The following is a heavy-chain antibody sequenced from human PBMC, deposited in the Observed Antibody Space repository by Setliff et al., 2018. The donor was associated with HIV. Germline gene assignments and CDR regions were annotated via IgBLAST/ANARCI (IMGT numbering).Heavy chain of an antibody. V-gene: IGHV4-59*11. D-gene: IGHD3-9*01. Sequence: SETLSLTCSVSGDSMRNQYWNWIRQSPGKGLELIGSIYYDGSTSTNANPSFKSRVTFSVDTSKNQFSLKLGSMTAADTAVYYCAREVVGGYDILTGYYNSFDYWGQGTLVTVSS. CDR2: IYYDGST. CDR1: GDSMRNQY. J-gene: IGHJ4*02. CDR3: AREVVGGYDILTGYYNSFDY.